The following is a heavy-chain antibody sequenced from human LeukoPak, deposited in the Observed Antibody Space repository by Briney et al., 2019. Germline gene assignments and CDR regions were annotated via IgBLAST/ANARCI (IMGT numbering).Heavy chain of an antibody. CDR2: ISAKSGST. J-gene: IGHJ4*02. CDR3: ASTYCSDVSCYWFSLDC. D-gene: IGHD2-15*01. V-gene: IGHV1-18*01. Sequence: ASVKVSCKSSGYTFANYSISWVRQAPGQGLGWMGWISAKSGSTKYAQKFQGRVIMTTDRYTSTDYMDLRKLRSDDTAVYYCASTYCSDVSCYWFSLDCWGQGTLVTVSS. CDR1: GYTFANYS.